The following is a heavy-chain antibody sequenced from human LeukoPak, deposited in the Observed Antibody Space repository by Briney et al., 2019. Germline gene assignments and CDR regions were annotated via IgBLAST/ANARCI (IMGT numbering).Heavy chain of an antibody. J-gene: IGHJ4*02. V-gene: IGHV1-18*01. CDR1: GYSFTSYG. D-gene: IGHD3-22*01. CDR2: ISAYNGNT. CDR3: ARADEYYSDSSGYYPRQEYYFDC. Sequence: ASVKVSCKASGYSFTSYGISWVRQAPGQGLEWMGWISAYNGNTNYAQKLQGRVTMITDTSTSTAYMELRSLRSDDTAVYYCARADEYYSDSSGYYPRQEYYFDCWGQGTLVTVSP.